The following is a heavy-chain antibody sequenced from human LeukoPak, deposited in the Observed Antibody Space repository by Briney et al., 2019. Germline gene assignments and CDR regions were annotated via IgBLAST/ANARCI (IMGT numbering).Heavy chain of an antibody. D-gene: IGHD6-19*01. V-gene: IGHV4-4*07. CDR1: GGSIKSYY. CDR3: AREIAVAGLFDY. Sequence: SETLSLTCTVSGGSIKSYYWSWIRQPAGEGLEWIWRIYPSGTTNYNPSLKSRVTMSVDTSKNQFSLKLSSVTAAVTAVYFCAREIAVAGLFDYWGQGTLVTVSS. J-gene: IGHJ4*02. CDR2: IYPSGTT.